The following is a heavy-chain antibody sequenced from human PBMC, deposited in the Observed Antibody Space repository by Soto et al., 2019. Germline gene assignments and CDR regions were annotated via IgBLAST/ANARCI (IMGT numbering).Heavy chain of an antibody. Sequence: QVQLVESGGGVVQPGRSLRLSCAASGFTFSGYGMHWVRQAPGKGLEWVALVGYDGTTQYYVSSVEGRFIISRDNSKNPENLQRTNLRVEDTAVYYCARWNGGNSNGIFEMWGQGTKVTV. CDR2: VGYDGTTQ. J-gene: IGHJ3*02. V-gene: IGHV3-33*01. CDR1: GFTFSGYG. D-gene: IGHD1-1*01. CDR3: ARWNGGNSNGIFEM.